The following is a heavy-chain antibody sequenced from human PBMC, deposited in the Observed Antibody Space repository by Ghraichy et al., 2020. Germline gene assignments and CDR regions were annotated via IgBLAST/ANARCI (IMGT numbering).Heavy chain of an antibody. D-gene: IGHD3-3*01. CDR3: ARFDFWRPAEGRYYGMDV. CDR1: GGSISSGGYS. V-gene: IGHV4-30-2*01. CDR2: IYHSGST. Sequence: SETLSLTCAVSGGSISSGGYSWSWIRQPPGKGLEWIGYIYHSGSTYYNPSLKSRVTISVDRSKNQFSLKLSSVTAADTAVYYCARFDFWRPAEGRYYGMDVWGQGTTVTVSS. J-gene: IGHJ6*02.